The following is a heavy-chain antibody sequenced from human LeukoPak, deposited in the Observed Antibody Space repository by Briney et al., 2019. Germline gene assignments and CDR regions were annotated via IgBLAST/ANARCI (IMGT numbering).Heavy chain of an antibody. CDR1: GFSLSTTGMC. J-gene: IGHJ4*02. D-gene: IGHD1-7*01. V-gene: IGHV2-70*11. Sequence: SGPALVKPTQTLTLTCTFSGFSLSTTGMCVSWIRQPPGKALEWLARIDWDDDKYYSTSLKTRLTISKDTSKNQVVLTMTNMDPVDSATYYCARLRLAGTMSDYWGQGTLVTVSS. CDR3: ARLRLAGTMSDY. CDR2: IDWDDDK.